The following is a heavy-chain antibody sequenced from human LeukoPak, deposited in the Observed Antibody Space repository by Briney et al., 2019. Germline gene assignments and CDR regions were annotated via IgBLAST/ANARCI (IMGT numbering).Heavy chain of an antibody. V-gene: IGHV3-53*01. CDR3: ARVNQLLTIDY. CDR2: IYSGGST. D-gene: IGHD4/OR15-4a*01. CDR1: GFTVSDNY. J-gene: IGHJ4*02. Sequence: QTGGSLRLSCAASGFTVSDNYMSWVRQAPWKGLEWVSVIYSGGSTYYSDSVKGRFTISRDNSKNTLYLQMNSLRAEDTAVYYCARVNQLLTIDYWGQGTLVTVSS.